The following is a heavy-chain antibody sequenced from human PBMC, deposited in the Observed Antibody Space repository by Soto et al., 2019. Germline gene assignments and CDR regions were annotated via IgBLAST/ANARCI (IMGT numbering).Heavy chain of an antibody. Sequence: QVQLQESGPGLVKPSETLSLTCTVSGGSISSYYWSWIRQPPGKGLEWIGYIYYSGSTNYNPSLKSRVTISVDSSKNQFSLKLRSVAAADTAVYYCARDHSSGWSMYFDYWGQGTLVTVSS. CDR3: ARDHSSGWSMYFDY. D-gene: IGHD6-19*01. V-gene: IGHV4-59*01. J-gene: IGHJ4*02. CDR1: GGSISSYY. CDR2: IYYSGST.